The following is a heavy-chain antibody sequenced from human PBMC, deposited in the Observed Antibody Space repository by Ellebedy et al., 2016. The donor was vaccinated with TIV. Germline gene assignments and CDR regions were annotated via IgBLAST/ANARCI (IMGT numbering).Heavy chain of an antibody. J-gene: IGHJ1*01. V-gene: IGHV5-51*01. D-gene: IGHD2-2*01. Sequence: GESLKISCKTSGYTFTNYWIAWVRQRPGKGLEWMGFIYPRDSDTRYSPSSQGRVTISADKSINTVYVQWRSLQASDTAVYYCARPRYSTSWESAEYFQHWGQGTLVTVSS. CDR3: ARPRYSTSWESAEYFQH. CDR2: IYPRDSDT. CDR1: GYTFTNYW.